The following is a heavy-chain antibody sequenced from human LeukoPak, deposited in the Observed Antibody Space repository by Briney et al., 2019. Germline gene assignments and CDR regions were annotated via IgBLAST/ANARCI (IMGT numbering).Heavy chain of an antibody. CDR1: GGSNSSYY. V-gene: IGHV4-59*01. D-gene: IGHD3-3*01. J-gene: IGHJ4*02. CDR2: IYYSGST. CDR3: ARGLFGVFDY. Sequence: SETLSLXCTVSGGSNSSYYWSWIRLPPGKGLEWIGYIYYSGSTNYNPSLKSRVTISVDTSKNQFSLKLSSVAAADTAVYYCARGLFGVFDYWGQGTLVTVSS.